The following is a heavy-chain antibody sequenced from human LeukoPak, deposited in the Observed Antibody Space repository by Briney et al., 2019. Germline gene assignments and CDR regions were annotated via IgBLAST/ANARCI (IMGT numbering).Heavy chain of an antibody. CDR1: GFTFSSYS. Sequence: GGSLRPSCAASGFTFSSYSMNWVRQAPGKGLEWVSSISSSSSYIYYADSVKGRFTISRDNAKNSLYLQMNSLRAEDTAVYYCARESAEVVAATPLDYWGQGTLVTVSS. V-gene: IGHV3-21*01. CDR2: ISSSSSYI. CDR3: ARESAEVVAATPLDY. D-gene: IGHD2-15*01. J-gene: IGHJ4*02.